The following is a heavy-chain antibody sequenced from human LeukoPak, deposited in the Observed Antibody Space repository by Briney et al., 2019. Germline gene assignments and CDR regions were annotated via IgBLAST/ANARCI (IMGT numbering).Heavy chain of an antibody. V-gene: IGHV3-21*01. Sequence: GGSLRLSCAASGFTFSSYRRNWVRQAPGKGLEWVSAISSSSSYIYYADSVKGGFTISRDNAKNSLYLQMNSLIAEDTAVYYCARDTGGARFDYWGEVTLVTVSS. CDR3: ARDTGGARFDY. J-gene: IGHJ4*02. D-gene: IGHD1-26*01. CDR1: GFTFSSYR. CDR2: ISSSSSYI.